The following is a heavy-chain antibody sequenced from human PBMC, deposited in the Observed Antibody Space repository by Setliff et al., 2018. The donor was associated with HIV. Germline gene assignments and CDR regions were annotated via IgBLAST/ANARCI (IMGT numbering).Heavy chain of an antibody. J-gene: IGHJ3*02. CDR2: IYYSGST. CDR3: ARHSSSRRHDAFDI. CDR1: GGSISSYY. V-gene: IGHV4-59*08. Sequence: SETLSLTCTVSGGSISSYYWSWIRQPPGKGLEWIGYIYYSGSTNYNPSLKSRVIISVDTSKNQFSLKLSSVTAADTAVYYCARHSSSRRHDAFDIWGQGTMVTVS. D-gene: IGHD6-6*01.